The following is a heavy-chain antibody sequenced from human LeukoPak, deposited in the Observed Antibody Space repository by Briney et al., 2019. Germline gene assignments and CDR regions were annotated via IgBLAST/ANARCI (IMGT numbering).Heavy chain of an antibody. CDR2: ISGSGGGT. CDR3: AKTRGYSGYVFDY. D-gene: IGHD5-12*01. J-gene: IGHJ4*02. V-gene: IGHV3-23*01. Sequence: GGSLRLSCAASGFTFSSYAMTWVRQAPGKGLEWVSAISGSGGGTYYADSVKGRFTISRDNSKNTLYLQMNSLRAEDTAVYYCAKTRGYSGYVFDYWGQGTLVTVSS. CDR1: GFTFSSYA.